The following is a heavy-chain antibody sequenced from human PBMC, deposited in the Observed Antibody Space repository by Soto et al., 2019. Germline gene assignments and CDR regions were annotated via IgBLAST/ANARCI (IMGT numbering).Heavy chain of an antibody. CDR3: AMVVNYFSDFGDAFDI. D-gene: IGHD2-15*01. Sequence: ASVKVSCKASGYTFTSYGISWVLQAPGQGPEWMGWISAYIGSTNYAQKLQGRVTMTTDTATSTAYMELRSLRSDDTAVYYCAMVVNYFSDFGDAFDIWGKVPMVTV. CDR1: GYTFTSYG. J-gene: IGHJ3*02. V-gene: IGHV1-18*01. CDR2: ISAYIGST.